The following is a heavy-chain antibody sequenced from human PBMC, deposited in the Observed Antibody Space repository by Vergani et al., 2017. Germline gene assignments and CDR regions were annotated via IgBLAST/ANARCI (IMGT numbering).Heavy chain of an antibody. CDR2: IYTSGST. J-gene: IGHJ5*02. D-gene: IGHD2-15*01. CDR3: TRHWAVVAANNCFDP. V-gene: IGHV4-61*02. Sequence: QVQLQESGPGLVKPSQTLSLTCTVSGGSISSGSYYWSWIRQPAGKGLEWIGRIYTSGSTNYNPSLKSRVTMSVDTSKNQFSLKLSSVTAADTAVYYCTRHWAVVAANNCFDPWGQGTLVTVSS. CDR1: GGSISSGSYY.